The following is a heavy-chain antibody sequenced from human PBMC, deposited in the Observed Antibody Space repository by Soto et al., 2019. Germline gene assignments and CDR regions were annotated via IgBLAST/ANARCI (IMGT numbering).Heavy chain of an antibody. D-gene: IGHD2-21*02. J-gene: IGHJ4*02. V-gene: IGHV3-23*01. CDR2: ISGTGDNT. CDR1: AFTFTSYT. Sequence: ARCLRLSCAASAFTFTSYTMMWARHASGSGREWVSGISGTGDNTYYADSVKGLLTIPRDTSKNTLYLQINTLIAEDTAVYFCAEGLSIFLICYSDYWGQGAVVTVSS. CDR3: AEGLSIFLICYSDY.